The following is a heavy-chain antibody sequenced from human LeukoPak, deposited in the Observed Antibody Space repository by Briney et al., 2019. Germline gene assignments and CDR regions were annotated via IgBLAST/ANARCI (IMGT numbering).Heavy chain of an antibody. Sequence: GKSLRLSCAASGFTFNNYAQHWVRQAPGKGLDWVAVISYDGSNKYYADSVKGRVTISRDNSKNTLYLQMNSLRAEDTAVYYCARAKPGDSSGYYYVLPDYWGQGTLVTVSS. V-gene: IGHV3-30-3*01. J-gene: IGHJ4*02. CDR1: GFTFNNYA. CDR3: ARAKPGDSSGYYYVLPDY. CDR2: ISYDGSNK. D-gene: IGHD3-22*01.